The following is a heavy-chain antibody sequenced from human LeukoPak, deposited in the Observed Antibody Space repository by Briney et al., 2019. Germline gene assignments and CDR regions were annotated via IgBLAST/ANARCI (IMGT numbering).Heavy chain of an antibody. D-gene: IGHD1-26*01. CDR2: IYVGDSDT. V-gene: IGHV5-51*01. CDR1: GYSFTSYW. Sequence: GESLKISCKGSGYSFTSYWIGWVRQMPGKGLEWMGIIYVGDSDTRYSPSFQGQVTISVDKSISTAYLQWTSLKASDTAMYYCARHGIHSRGPYGYWGQGTLVTVSS. J-gene: IGHJ4*02. CDR3: ARHGIHSRGPYGY.